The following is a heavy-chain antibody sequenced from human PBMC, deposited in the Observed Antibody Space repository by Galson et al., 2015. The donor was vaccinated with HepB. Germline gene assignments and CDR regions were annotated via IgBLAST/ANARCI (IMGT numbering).Heavy chain of an antibody. CDR1: GFTFSSYA. CDR2: ISYDGSNK. Sequence: SLRLSCAASGFTFSSYAMHWVRQAPDKGLEWVAVISYDGSNKYYADSVKGRFTISRDNSKNTLYLQMNSLRAEDTAVYYCARYYYDSSGPIGAFDYWAREPWSPSPQ. CDR3: ARYYYDSSGPIGAFDY. D-gene: IGHD3-22*01. V-gene: IGHV3-30-3*01. J-gene: IGHJ4*02.